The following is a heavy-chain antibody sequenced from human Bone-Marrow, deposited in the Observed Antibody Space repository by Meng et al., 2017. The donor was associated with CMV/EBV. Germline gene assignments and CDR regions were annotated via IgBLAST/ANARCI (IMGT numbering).Heavy chain of an antibody. J-gene: IGHJ3*02. Sequence: GESLKISCAASGFTFSSYWMSWVRQAPGKGLEWVANIKQDGSEKCYVDSVKGRFTISRDNAKNSLYLQMNSLRAEDTAVYYCARSREAVFDIWGQGTMVTVSS. CDR2: IKQDGSEK. CDR3: ARSREAVFDI. V-gene: IGHV3-7*01. CDR1: GFTFSSYW.